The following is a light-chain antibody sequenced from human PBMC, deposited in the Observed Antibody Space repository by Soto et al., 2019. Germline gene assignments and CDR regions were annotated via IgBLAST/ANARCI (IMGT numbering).Light chain of an antibody. CDR3: SSYTSSSTYV. Sequence: ALTQPAAVSGSPGQSITFSCTGTSTDIGRYNYVSWYQQHPGKAPKLMIYDVSNRPSGVSNRFPGSKSANTASLTISGLQAEDEADYYRSSYTSSSTYVFGTGTKVTVL. V-gene: IGLV2-14*03. CDR2: DVS. J-gene: IGLJ1*01. CDR1: STDIGRYNY.